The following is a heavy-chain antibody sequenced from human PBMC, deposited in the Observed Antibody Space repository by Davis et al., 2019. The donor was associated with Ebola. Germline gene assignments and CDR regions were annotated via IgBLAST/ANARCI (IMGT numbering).Heavy chain of an antibody. CDR2: IWYDGSNK. J-gene: IGHJ6*02. CDR1: GFTFSSYG. Sequence: GESLKIPCAASGFTFSSYGMHWVRQAPGKGPEWVAVIWYDGSNKYYADSVKGRFTISRDNSKNTLYLQMNSLRAEDTAVYYCARFNGFSGMDVWGQGTTVTVSS. D-gene: IGHD3-10*01. V-gene: IGHV3-33*01. CDR3: ARFNGFSGMDV.